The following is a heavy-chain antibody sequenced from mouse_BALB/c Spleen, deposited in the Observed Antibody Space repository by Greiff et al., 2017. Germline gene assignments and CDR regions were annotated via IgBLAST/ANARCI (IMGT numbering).Heavy chain of an antibody. Sequence: VQLQQSGAELVRPGSSVKISCKASGYAFSSYWMNWVKQRPGQGLEWIGQIYPGDGDTNYNGKFKGKATLTADKSSSTAYMQLSSLTSEDSAVYFCARKLYDYDWYFDVWGAGTTVTVSS. CDR2: IYPGDGDT. CDR1: GYAFSSYW. D-gene: IGHD2-4*01. CDR3: ARKLYDYDWYFDV. V-gene: IGHV1-80*01. J-gene: IGHJ1*01.